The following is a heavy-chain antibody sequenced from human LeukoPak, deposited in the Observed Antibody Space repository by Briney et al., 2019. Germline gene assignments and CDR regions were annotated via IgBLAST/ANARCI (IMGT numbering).Heavy chain of an antibody. CDR1: GGTFSSYT. J-gene: IGHJ4*02. D-gene: IGHD3-22*01. Sequence: ASVTVSCKASGGTFSSYTISWVRQAPGQGLEWMGRIIPILGIANYAQKFQGRVTITADKSTSTAYMELSSLRSEDTAVYYCARDSPYDSSDPFDYWGQGTLVTVSS. CDR2: IIPILGIA. V-gene: IGHV1-69*04. CDR3: ARDSPYDSSDPFDY.